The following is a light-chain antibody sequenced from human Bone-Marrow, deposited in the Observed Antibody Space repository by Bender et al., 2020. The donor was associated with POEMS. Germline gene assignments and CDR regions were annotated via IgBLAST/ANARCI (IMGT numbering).Light chain of an antibody. V-gene: IGLV3-21*03. J-gene: IGLJ3*02. Sequence: SYVLTQPPSVSVAPGKTATITCGGDNIGTKSVHWYQLRPGQAPVLVVYDDTDRPSGIPERFSGSRSGTSASLAISGLQSEDEADYYCAVWDDSLNGWVFGGGTKLTVL. CDR1: NIGTKS. CDR2: DDT. CDR3: AVWDDSLNGWV.